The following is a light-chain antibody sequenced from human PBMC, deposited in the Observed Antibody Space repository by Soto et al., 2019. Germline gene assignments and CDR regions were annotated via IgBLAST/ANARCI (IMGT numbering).Light chain of an antibody. CDR2: RNN. CDR3: AAWDDSLSGVV. V-gene: IGLV1-47*01. CDR1: SSNIGSNY. Sequence: QSVLTQPPSASGTPGQRVTISCSGSSSNIGSNYVYWYQQLPGTAPKLLIYRNNRRPSGVPDRFSGSKSGTSASLAISGLRSEVEADYYCAAWDDSLSGVVFGGGTQLTVL. J-gene: IGLJ2*01.